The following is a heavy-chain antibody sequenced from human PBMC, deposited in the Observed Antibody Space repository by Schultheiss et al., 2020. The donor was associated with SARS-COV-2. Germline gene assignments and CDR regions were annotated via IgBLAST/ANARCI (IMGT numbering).Heavy chain of an antibody. CDR3: AKDVQEGATTGGPFYFDY. D-gene: IGHD1-26*01. CDR2: ISISSTYI. CDR1: DFPFSTYS. V-gene: IGHV3-21*01. Sequence: GGSLRLSCAAPDFPFSTYSMNWVRQAPGKGLEWVSSISISSTYIYYADSVKGRFTISRDNAKNSMYLQMNSLRVEDTAVYYCAKDVQEGATTGGPFYFDYWGQGTLVTVSS. J-gene: IGHJ4*02.